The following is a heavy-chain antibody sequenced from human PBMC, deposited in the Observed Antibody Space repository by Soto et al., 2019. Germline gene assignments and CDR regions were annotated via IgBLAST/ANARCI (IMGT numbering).Heavy chain of an antibody. V-gene: IGHV3-48*04. CDR1: GFTFGSYS. CDR2: ILSISGVI. J-gene: IGHJ6*02. D-gene: IGHD2-21*02. CDR3: ARVRSGGDCYRIGACYYGMDV. Sequence: GGSLRLSCAASGFTFGSYSMNWVRQAPGKGLEWVSFILSISGVIYYADFVKGRFTISRDNANKSLFLQMNSLRAEDTAVYYCARVRSGGDCYRIGACYYGMDVWGQGTTVTVSS.